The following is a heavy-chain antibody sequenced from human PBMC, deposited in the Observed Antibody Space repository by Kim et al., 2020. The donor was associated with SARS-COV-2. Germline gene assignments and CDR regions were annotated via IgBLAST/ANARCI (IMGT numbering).Heavy chain of an antibody. CDR1: GYTFTSYG. J-gene: IGHJ6*02. CDR2: ISAYNGNT. Sequence: ASVKVSCKASGYTFTSYGISWVRQAPGQGLEWMGWISAYNGNTNYAQKLQGRVTMTTDTSTSTAYMGLRSLRSDDTAVYYCARDPGVAGYLQYYYYYYGIDVWGQGTTVTVSS. D-gene: IGHD3-9*01. V-gene: IGHV1-18*01. CDR3: ARDPGVAGYLQYYYYYYGIDV.